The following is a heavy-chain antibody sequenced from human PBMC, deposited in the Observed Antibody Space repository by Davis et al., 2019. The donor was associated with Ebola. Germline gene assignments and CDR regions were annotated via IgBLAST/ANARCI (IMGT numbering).Heavy chain of an antibody. CDR1: GFPLTSHG. D-gene: IGHD6-19*01. CDR3: AKEGILYSSGGNWFDP. J-gene: IGHJ5*02. CDR2: ISYDGSNK. Sequence: GESLKISLAAPGFPLTSHGMHWVRPAPGKGLEWVAVISYDGSNKYYADSVKGRFPISRDNSKNTLYLQMNSLRAEDTAVYYCAKEGILYSSGGNWFDPWGQGTLVTVSS. V-gene: IGHV3-30*18.